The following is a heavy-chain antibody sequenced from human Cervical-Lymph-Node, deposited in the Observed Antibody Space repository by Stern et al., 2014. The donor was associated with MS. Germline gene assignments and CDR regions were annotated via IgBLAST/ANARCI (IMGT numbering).Heavy chain of an antibody. CDR3: ATVESSASSRAV. V-gene: IGHV1-69*12. CDR2: IIPMFGSP. Sequence: QVQLVQSGAEVKKPGSSVKVSCKASGGTFSTFAFNWARQAPGEGLEWMAGIIPMFGSPKYEQKFQGRVTITADESTSTAYMELSSLRSADTAVYYCATVESSASSRAVWGQGTTVTVSS. CDR1: GGTFSTFA. D-gene: IGHD1-26*01. J-gene: IGHJ6*02.